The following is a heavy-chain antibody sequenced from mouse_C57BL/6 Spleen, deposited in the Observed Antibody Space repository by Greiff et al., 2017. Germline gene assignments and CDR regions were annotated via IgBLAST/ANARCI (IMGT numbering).Heavy chain of an antibody. Sequence: VQLKQSGPELVKPGASVKISCKASGYSFTGYYMNWVKQSPEKSLEWIGEINPSTGGTTYNQKFKAKATLTVDQSASTAYMQLKSMTSDDSAVYYCARSSYDYDGSLDWYVDVWGTGTTVTVSS. J-gene: IGHJ1*03. D-gene: IGHD2-4*01. CDR2: INPSTGGT. CDR3: ARSSYDYDGSLDWYVDV. V-gene: IGHV1-42*01. CDR1: GYSFTGYY.